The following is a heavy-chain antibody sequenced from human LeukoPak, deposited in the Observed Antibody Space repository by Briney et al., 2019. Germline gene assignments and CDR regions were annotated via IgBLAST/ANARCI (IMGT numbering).Heavy chain of an antibody. J-gene: IGHJ4*02. D-gene: IGHD3-10*01. V-gene: IGHV4-39*01. CDR2: IYYSGST. CDR1: LGSISSSSSC. Sequence: SETLSLTCTVPLGSISSSSSCWGWTRHPPGKGLEWLGSIYYSGSTYYNPSLKSRVTISVDTSKNQFPLMLSSVPAADTAVYYCARHRSYYGSGSIDYWGQGTLVTVSS. CDR3: ARHRSYYGSGSIDY.